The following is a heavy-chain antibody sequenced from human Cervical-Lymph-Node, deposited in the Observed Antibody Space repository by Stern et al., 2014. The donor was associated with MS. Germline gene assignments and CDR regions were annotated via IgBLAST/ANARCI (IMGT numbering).Heavy chain of an antibody. V-gene: IGHV3-73*01. D-gene: IGHD3-22*01. Sequence: EVQLVESGGGLVQPGGSLKLSCAASGFMFSDASMHWVRQAPGKGLEWVGRMRSKTNSYATAYAASVKGRFTISRDDSKNTAYLQMNSLKTEDTAVYYCTRSMIVVAFDYWGQGILVTVSS. CDR3: TRSMIVVAFDY. CDR2: MRSKTNSYAT. CDR1: GFMFSDAS. J-gene: IGHJ4*02.